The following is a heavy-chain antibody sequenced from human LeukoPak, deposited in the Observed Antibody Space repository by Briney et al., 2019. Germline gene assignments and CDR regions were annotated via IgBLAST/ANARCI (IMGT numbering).Heavy chain of an antibody. Sequence: SQTLSLTCTVSGGSISSGGYYWSWIRQHPGKGLDWIGYIYYSGSTYYNPSLKSRVTISVDTSKNQFSLKLSSVTAADTAVYYCARDLSGSGYRLFSSDNYYFDYWGQGTLVTVSS. CDR1: GGSISSGGYY. CDR3: ARDLSGSGYRLFSSDNYYFDY. V-gene: IGHV4-31*03. CDR2: IYYSGST. J-gene: IGHJ4*02. D-gene: IGHD3-22*01.